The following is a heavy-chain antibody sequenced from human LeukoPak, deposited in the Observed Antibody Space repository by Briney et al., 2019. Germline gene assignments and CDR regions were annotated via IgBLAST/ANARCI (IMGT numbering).Heavy chain of an antibody. V-gene: IGHV1-2*02. CDR2: INPNSGGT. CDR3: ARDRALTVTFDY. D-gene: IGHD4-17*01. J-gene: IGHJ4*02. CDR1: GYTFTGYY. Sequence: ASVKVSCKASGYTFTGYYMHWVRQAPGQGLEWMGWINPNSGGTNYAQKFQGRVTMTRDTSISTAYMELSRLGSDDTAVYYCARDRALTVTFDYWGQGTLVTVSS.